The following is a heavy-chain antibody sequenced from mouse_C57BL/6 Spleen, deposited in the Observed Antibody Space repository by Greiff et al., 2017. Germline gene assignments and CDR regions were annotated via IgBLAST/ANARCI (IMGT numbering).Heavy chain of an antibody. CDR2: IWSGGST. CDR3: ARNDGPYYYAMDY. Sequence: QVQLKQSGPGLVQPSQSLSITCTVSGFSLTSYGVHWVRQSPGKGLEWLGVIWSGGSTDYNAAFISSLSISKDNSKSQVFFKMNSLQADDTAIYYCARNDGPYYYAMDYWGQGTSVTVSS. V-gene: IGHV2-2*01. D-gene: IGHD1-1*01. CDR1: GFSLTSYG. J-gene: IGHJ4*01.